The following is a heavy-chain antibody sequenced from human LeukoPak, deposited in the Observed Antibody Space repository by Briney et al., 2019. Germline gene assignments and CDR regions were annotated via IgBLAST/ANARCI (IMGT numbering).Heavy chain of an antibody. CDR1: GFTVSSTY. J-gene: IGHJ3*02. V-gene: IGHV3-53*01. CDR3: ARDRRSGLGHAFDI. Sequence: QPGGSLRLSCAASGFTVSSTYITWLRQAPGKGLEWVSVIYPGGSALYADSVQGRFTISRDISQNIVYLQINNLRADDTAVYYCARDRRSGLGHAFDIWGQGTMVTVSS. D-gene: IGHD3-3*01. CDR2: IYPGGSA.